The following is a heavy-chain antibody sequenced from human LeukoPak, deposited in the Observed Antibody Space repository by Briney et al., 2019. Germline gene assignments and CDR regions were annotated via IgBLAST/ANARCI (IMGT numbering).Heavy chain of an antibody. D-gene: IGHD2-2*01. CDR2: IIPIFGTA. V-gene: IGHV1-69*13. CDR3: ARFGGMRYCSSTSCYEGEYYYYMDV. CDR1: GGTFSSYA. J-gene: IGHJ6*03. Sequence: SVKVSCKASGGTFSSYAISWVRQAPGQGLEWMGGIIPIFGTANYAQKFQGRVTITADESTSTAYMELSSLRSEDTAVYYCARFGGMRYCSSTSCYEGEYYYYMDVWGKGTMVTISS.